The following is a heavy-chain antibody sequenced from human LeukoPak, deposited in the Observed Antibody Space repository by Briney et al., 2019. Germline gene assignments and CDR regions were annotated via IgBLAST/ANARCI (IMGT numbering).Heavy chain of an antibody. Sequence: PGGSLRLSCAASGFTFSSYWMHWVRQAPGKGLVWVSRINSDGSSTSYADSVKGRFTISRDNAKNTLYLQMNSLRAEDTAVYYCARVSVAGPRDLDYWGQGTLVTVSS. CDR3: ARVSVAGPRDLDY. V-gene: IGHV3-74*01. J-gene: IGHJ4*02. D-gene: IGHD6-19*01. CDR1: GFTFSSYW. CDR2: INSDGSST.